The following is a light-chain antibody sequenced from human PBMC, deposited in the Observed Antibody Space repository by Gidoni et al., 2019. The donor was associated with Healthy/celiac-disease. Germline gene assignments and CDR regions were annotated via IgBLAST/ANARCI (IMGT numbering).Light chain of an antibody. J-gene: IGKJ3*01. V-gene: IGKV1-8*01. CDR3: QQYYSYPPI. Sequence: AIRMTQSPSSFSASTGDRVTITCRASQGISSYLAWYQQKPGKAPKLLIYAASTLQSGVPSRFSGSGSGTDFTLTISCLQSEDFATYYCQQYYSYPPIFGPXTKVDIK. CDR2: AAS. CDR1: QGISSY.